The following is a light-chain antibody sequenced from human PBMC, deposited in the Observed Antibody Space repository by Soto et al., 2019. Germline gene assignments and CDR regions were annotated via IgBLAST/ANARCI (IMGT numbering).Light chain of an antibody. J-gene: IGKJ3*01. CDR1: QSVSSSY. V-gene: IGKV3-20*01. CDR3: QQYGRSTFT. CDR2: GAS. Sequence: EIVLTQSPGTLSLSPGERATLSCRASQSVSSSYLACYQQKPGQAPRLLIYGASSRATGIPGRFSGSGSGTDFTLTISRLETEDLAVYYCQQYGRSTFTFGPGTKVDIK.